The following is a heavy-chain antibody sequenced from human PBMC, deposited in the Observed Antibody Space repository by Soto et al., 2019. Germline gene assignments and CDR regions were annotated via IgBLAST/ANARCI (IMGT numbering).Heavy chain of an antibody. J-gene: IGHJ6*02. Sequence: TLSLTCAVYGGSFSGYYWSWIRQPPGKGLEWIGEINHSGSTNYNPSLKSRVTISVDTSKNQFSLKLSSVTAADTAVYYCASSLWFGELFYYYYGMDVWGQGTTVTVSS. D-gene: IGHD3-10*01. V-gene: IGHV4-34*01. CDR2: INHSGST. CDR3: ASSLWFGELFYYYYGMDV. CDR1: GGSFSGYY.